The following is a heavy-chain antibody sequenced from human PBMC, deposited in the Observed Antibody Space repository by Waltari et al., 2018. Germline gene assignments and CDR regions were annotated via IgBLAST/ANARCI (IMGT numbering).Heavy chain of an antibody. CDR2: IYTSGTT. J-gene: IGHJ4*02. CDR3: ARDLGYCSNGLCFHFDS. Sequence: QVQLQESGPGLVKPSETLSLICNVSGGSMSSSNWNWIRQPAGKGPEWIGRIYTSGTTNYNPSLKSRVTMSLDTSKNQFSLKLSSVTAADTAVYYCARDLGYCSNGLCFHFDSWGQGTLV. D-gene: IGHD2-8*01. V-gene: IGHV4-4*07. CDR1: GGSMSSSN.